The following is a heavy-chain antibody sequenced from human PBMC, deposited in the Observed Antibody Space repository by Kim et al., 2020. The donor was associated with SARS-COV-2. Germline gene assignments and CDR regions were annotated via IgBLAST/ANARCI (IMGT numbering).Heavy chain of an antibody. CDR1: GGSFSGYY. CDR2: INHSGST. Sequence: SETLSLTCAVYGGSFSGYYWSWIRQPPGKGLEWIGEINHSGSTNYNPSLKSRVTISVDTSKNQFSLKLSSVTAADTAVYYCARAVYDSSGYYYLDRGGSFDYWGQGTLVTVSS. CDR3: ARAVYDSSGYYYLDRGGSFDY. D-gene: IGHD3-22*01. V-gene: IGHV4-34*01. J-gene: IGHJ4*02.